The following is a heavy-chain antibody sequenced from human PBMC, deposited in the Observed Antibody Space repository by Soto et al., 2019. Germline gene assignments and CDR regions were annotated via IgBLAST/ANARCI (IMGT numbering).Heavy chain of an antibody. CDR3: ATIIVVTSPFDY. J-gene: IGHJ4*02. CDR1: GFTFSNYG. V-gene: IGHV3-23*01. CDR2: ISGSGGST. Sequence: PGGSLRLSCVGSGFTFSNYGMTWVRQAPGKGLEWVSAISGSGGSTFYADSLKGRFTVSRDNAKNVGYLQMNSLRAEDTAVYYCATIIVVTSPFDYWGQGTVVTVSS. D-gene: IGHD2-21*01.